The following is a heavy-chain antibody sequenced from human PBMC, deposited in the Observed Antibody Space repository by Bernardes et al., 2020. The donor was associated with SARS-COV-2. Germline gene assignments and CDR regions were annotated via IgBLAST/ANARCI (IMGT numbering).Heavy chain of an antibody. CDR1: GFTFSSYW. CDR2: INNDGRTI. V-gene: IGHV3-74*01. Sequence: GGSLRLSCAASGFTFSSYWIHWVRQVPGKGLVWVSRINNDGRTITYADSVKGRFIISRDNAKNTLYLQMNSLRAEDTAVYYCAGTSVTCCDYWGQGSLVTVSS. J-gene: IGHJ4*02. CDR3: AGTSVTCCDY.